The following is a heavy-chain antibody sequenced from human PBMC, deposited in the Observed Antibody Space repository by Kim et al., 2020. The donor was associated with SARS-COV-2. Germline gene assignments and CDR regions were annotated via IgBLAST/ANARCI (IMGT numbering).Heavy chain of an antibody. CDR1: GFTFDDYA. CDR3: AKDKGDVGATTDYYYYGMDV. CDR2: ISWNSGSI. V-gene: IGHV3-9*01. D-gene: IGHD1-26*01. Sequence: GGSLRLSCAASGFTFDDYAMHWVRQAPGKGLEWVSGISWNSGSIGYADSVKGRFTISRDNAKNSLYLQMNSLRAEDTALYYCAKDKGDVGATTDYYYYGMDVWGQGTTVTVSS. J-gene: IGHJ6*02.